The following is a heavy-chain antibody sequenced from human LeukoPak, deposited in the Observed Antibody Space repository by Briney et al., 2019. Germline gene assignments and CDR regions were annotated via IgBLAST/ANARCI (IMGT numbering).Heavy chain of an antibody. J-gene: IGHJ5*02. Sequence: SVKASCKASGGTFSSYAISWVRQAPGQGLEWMGGIIPIFGTANYAQKFQGRVTITADESTSTAYMELRSLRSEDTAVYYCARDQGDDYGDEELVYWFDPWGQGTLVTVSS. CDR2: IIPIFGTA. D-gene: IGHD4-17*01. CDR1: GGTFSSYA. V-gene: IGHV1-69*13. CDR3: ARDQGDDYGDEELVYWFDP.